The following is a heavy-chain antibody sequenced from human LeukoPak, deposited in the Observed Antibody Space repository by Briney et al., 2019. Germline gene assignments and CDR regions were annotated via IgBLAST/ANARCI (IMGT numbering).Heavy chain of an antibody. CDR1: GFTFSSYW. J-gene: IGHJ6*02. CDR3: ARDTAAAMDV. V-gene: IGHV3-72*01. D-gene: IGHD2-21*02. Sequence: GGSLRLSCAASGFTFSSYWMNWVRQAPGKGLEWVARIRNKAKSYNTQYAASVKGRFSISRDDSKNSLYLQMNSLKTDDTAVYFCARDTAAAMDVWGQGTAVTVSS. CDR2: IRNKAKSYNT.